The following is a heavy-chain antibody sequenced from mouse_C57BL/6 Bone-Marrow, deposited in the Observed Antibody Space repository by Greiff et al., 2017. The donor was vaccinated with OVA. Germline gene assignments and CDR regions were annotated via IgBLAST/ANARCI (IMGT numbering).Heavy chain of an antibody. CDR3: ARAYYYGSSGFAY. J-gene: IGHJ3*01. V-gene: IGHV1-81*01. CDR1: GYTFTSYG. Sequence: QVQLQQSGAELARPGASVKLSCKASGYTFTSYGISWVKQRPGQGLEWIGEIYPRSGNTYYNEKFKGKATLTADKSSSTAYMELRSLTSEDSAVYFCARAYYYGSSGFAYWGQGTLVTVSA. D-gene: IGHD1-1*01. CDR2: IYPRSGNT.